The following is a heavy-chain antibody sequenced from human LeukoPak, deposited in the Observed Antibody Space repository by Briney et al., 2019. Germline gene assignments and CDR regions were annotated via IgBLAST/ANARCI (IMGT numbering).Heavy chain of an antibody. V-gene: IGHV3-33*01. CDR2: IWYDGSHK. J-gene: IGHJ3*02. D-gene: IGHD3-10*01. Sequence: PGGSLRLSCAASGFTFSHYGMHWVRQAPGKGLEWVAVIWYDGSHKYYADSVKGRFTISRDNSKNTLYLQMNSLRAEDTAVYYCARDVPDSGNYYPDALDIWGQGTMVTVSS. CDR3: ARDVPDSGNYYPDALDI. CDR1: GFTFSHYG.